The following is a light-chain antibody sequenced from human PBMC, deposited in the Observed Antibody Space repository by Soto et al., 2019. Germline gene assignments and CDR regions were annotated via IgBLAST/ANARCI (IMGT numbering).Light chain of an antibody. Sequence: QSVLTQPPSVSGAPGQRVTISCTGSSSNIGAGYDVHWYQQLPGTAPKLLIYGNSNRPSGVPDRFSGSKSGTSASLAITGHQAGVGADYNGQSYAGGLGRVFG. J-gene: IGLJ7*01. CDR1: SSNIGAGYD. V-gene: IGLV1-40*01. CDR2: GNS. CDR3: QSYAGGLGRV.